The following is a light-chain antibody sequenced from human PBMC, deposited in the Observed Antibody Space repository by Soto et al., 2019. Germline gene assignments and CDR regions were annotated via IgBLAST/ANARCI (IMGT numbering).Light chain of an antibody. CDR2: GAS. CDR3: QQSNKWPYT. J-gene: IGKJ2*01. V-gene: IGKV3-15*01. CDR1: QSVSSN. Sequence: IVMTQSPATLSVSPGERATLSCRASQSVSSNLAWYQHKPGQAPRLLFYGASTRAAGIPARFSGGGSGTDFTLTINGLQSEDFAVYYCQQSNKWPYTFGQGTKLEIK.